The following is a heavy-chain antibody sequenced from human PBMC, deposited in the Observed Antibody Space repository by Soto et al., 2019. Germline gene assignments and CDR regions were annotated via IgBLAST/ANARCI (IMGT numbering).Heavy chain of an antibody. Sequence: SETLTLHCTVSGDSISSGDYYWSWIRQPPGKGLEWIGYIYYSGSTYYNPSLKSRVTISVDTSKNQFSLKVTSVTAADTAAYYCARGMLADTNWFDPWGQGTLVPVSS. CDR1: GDSISSGDYY. J-gene: IGHJ5*02. CDR2: IYYSGST. D-gene: IGHD3-10*02. CDR3: ARGMLADTNWFDP. V-gene: IGHV4-30-4*01.